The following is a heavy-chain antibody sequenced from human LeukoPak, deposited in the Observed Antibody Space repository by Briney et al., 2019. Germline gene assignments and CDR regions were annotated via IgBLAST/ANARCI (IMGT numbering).Heavy chain of an antibody. CDR1: GFTVSNDY. J-gene: IGHJ5*02. CDR3: ARDRAGAQSWVALDP. D-gene: IGHD3-10*01. V-gene: IGHV3-66*02. CDR2: IYGDSTT. Sequence: GGFLRLSCAASGFTVSNDYMAWVRQAPGRGLEWVSLIYGDSTTFYTDSVKGRFTISRDNFKNTLYLQMSSLRPEDTALYYCARDRAGAQSWVALDPWGQGTLVTVSS.